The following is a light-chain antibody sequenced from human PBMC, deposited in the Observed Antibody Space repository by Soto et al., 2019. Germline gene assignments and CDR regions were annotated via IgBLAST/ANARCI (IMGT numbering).Light chain of an antibody. J-gene: IGKJ5*01. Sequence: EIVLTQSPGTLSLSPGERATLSRRASQSVSSSYLAWYQQKPGQAPRLLIYGASSRATGIPDRFSGSGSGTDFTLTISSLEPEDFAVYYCQQRSNWPPKITFGQGTRLEIK. CDR2: GAS. V-gene: IGKV3D-20*02. CDR1: QSVSSSY. CDR3: QQRSNWPPKIT.